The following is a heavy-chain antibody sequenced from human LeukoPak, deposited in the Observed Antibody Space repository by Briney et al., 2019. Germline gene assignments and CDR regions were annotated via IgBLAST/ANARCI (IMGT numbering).Heavy chain of an antibody. J-gene: IGHJ6*03. V-gene: IGHV1-69*06. CDR2: IIPMFDTP. CDR1: GGTFITYA. Sequence: SVKVSCKASGGTFITYAINWVRQAPGQGLEWMGGIIPMFDTPHYAQKFQGRVTIIADKTTSTVYMELTSLTSDDTAIYFCARAIHNFYFFMDVWGKGTTVTVSS. CDR3: ARAIHNFYFFMDV.